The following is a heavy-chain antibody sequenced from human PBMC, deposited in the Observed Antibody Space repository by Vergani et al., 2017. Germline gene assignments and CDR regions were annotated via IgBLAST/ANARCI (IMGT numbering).Heavy chain of an antibody. CDR2: IIGNNDDV. J-gene: IGHJ3*01. CDR1: GFTFSLYS. Sequence: EVQLVDPGGGLVKLGGSLRLSCLASGFTFSLYSMNWFRQAPGKGLEWVSSIIGNNDDVYYADSEKVRFTISRDNAKNSRYLDMSSLRGEDTAVYYCVGDVRVSRTWGQGKLVAVSS. CDR3: VGDVRVSRT. D-gene: IGHD2/OR15-2a*01. V-gene: IGHV3-21*01.